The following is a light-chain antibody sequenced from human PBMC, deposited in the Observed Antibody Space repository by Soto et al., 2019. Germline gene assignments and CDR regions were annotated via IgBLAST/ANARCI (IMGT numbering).Light chain of an antibody. CDR1: QSISSY. J-gene: IGKJ1*01. Sequence: DIQMTQSPSSLSASVGDRVTITCRASQSISSYLNWYQQKPGKAPKLLIYAASSLQSGVPSRFSGSGSGTDFTLTINSLQPEDFATYYCQQSYSTLPWTFGQGTKVDIK. CDR2: AAS. V-gene: IGKV1-39*01. CDR3: QQSYSTLPWT.